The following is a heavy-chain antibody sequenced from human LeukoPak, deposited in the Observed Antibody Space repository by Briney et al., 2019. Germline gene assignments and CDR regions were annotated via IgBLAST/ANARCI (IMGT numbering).Heavy chain of an antibody. V-gene: IGHV5-51*01. CDR2: IYPGDSDT. CDR3: ARRYSSSAGDFDY. CDR1: GYSFTSYW. D-gene: IGHD6-6*01. J-gene: IGHJ4*02. Sequence: GESLKISCKGSGYSFTSYWIGWVRQMPGKGLEWMGIIYPGDSDTRYSPSFQGQVTISADKSISAAYLQWSSLKASDTAMYYCARRYSSSAGDFDYWGQGTLVTVSS.